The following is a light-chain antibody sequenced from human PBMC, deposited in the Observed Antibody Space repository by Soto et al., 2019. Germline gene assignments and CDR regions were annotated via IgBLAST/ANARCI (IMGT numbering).Light chain of an antibody. CDR3: QPSDRSLAGFYV. CDR1: SSNIGGGYD. J-gene: IGLJ1*01. CDR2: GNN. Sequence: QSVLSQPPSVSGAPGQRVTISCTGTSSNIGGGYDVHWYQQLPGTAPKLLISGNNNRPSGVADRFSGSRSGASASLAITGLQAEDDADYFWQPSDRSLAGFYVF. V-gene: IGLV1-40*01.